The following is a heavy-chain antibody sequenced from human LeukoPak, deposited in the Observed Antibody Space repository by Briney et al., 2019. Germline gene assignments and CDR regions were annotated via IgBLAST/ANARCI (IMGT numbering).Heavy chain of an antibody. Sequence: SVKVSCKASGGTFSSYAISWVRQAPGQGLEWMGRIIPILGIANYAQKFQGRVTITADKSTSTAYMELSSLRSEDTAVYYCARERYSSSWTYYYGMDVWGQGTTVTVSS. V-gene: IGHV1-69*04. D-gene: IGHD6-13*01. CDR3: ARERYSSSWTYYYGMDV. J-gene: IGHJ6*02. CDR2: IIPILGIA. CDR1: GGTFSSYA.